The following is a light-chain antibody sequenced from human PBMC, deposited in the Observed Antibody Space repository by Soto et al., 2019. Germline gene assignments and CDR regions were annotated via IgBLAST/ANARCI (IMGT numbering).Light chain of an antibody. V-gene: IGLV1-47*01. CDR2: RNS. CDR3: AAWDDSLSGVV. J-gene: IGLJ2*01. CDR1: SSNIGSNY. Sequence: QSVLTQPPSASGTPGQRVTISCSGISSNIGSNYVYWYQQLPGTVPQLLIYRNSERPSGVPDRFSGSKSGTSASLAISGLRSEDDADYYCAAWDDSLSGVVFGGGTKVTVL.